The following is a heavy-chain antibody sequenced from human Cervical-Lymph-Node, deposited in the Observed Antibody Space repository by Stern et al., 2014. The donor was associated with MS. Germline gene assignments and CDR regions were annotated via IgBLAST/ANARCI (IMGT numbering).Heavy chain of an antibody. J-gene: IGHJ6*02. V-gene: IGHV1-69*06. CDR3: ARGELKEGLVRGMDV. CDR2: IIPIFGTA. D-gene: IGHD1-26*01. CDR1: GGTFSSYA. Sequence: VQLLQSGAEVKKPGSSVKVSCKASGGTFSSYAISWGRQAPGQGLEWVGGIIPIFGTAHHASKFQGTGKITADKYTRHDYMGLVSLRSEDTAVYYCARGELKEGLVRGMDVWGQGTTVTVSS.